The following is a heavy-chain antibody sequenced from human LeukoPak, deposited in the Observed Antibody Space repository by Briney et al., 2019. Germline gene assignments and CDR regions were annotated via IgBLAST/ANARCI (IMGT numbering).Heavy chain of an antibody. Sequence: PSETLSLTCTVSGGSMSSSTYYWGWIRQPPGKGLEWIGSIYYSGSTYYNPSLKSRVTISVGTSKNQFSLKLSSVTAADTAVYYCARHNYWYFDLWGRGTLLTVSS. CDR3: ARHNYWYFDL. CDR2: IYYSGST. CDR1: GGSMSSSTYY. V-gene: IGHV4-39*01. J-gene: IGHJ2*01.